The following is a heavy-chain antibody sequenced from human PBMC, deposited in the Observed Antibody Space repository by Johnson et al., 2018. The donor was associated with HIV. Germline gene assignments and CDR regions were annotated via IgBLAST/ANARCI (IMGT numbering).Heavy chain of an antibody. D-gene: IGHD3-10*01. CDR3: ARAGRFGELLYWYAFDI. V-gene: IGHV3-7*01. J-gene: IGHJ3*02. CDR2: IKQDGSEK. Sequence: MQLVESGGGLVQPGGSLRLSCAASGFTFSSYWMSWVRQAPGKGLEWVANIKQDGSEKYYVDSVKGRFTISRDNAKNSLFLEMNSLRAGDTAVYYCARAGRFGELLYWYAFDIWGQGTMVTVSS. CDR1: GFTFSSYW.